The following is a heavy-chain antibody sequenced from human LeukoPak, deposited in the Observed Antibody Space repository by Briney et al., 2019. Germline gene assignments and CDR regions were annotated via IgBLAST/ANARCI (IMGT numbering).Heavy chain of an antibody. V-gene: IGHV3-9*03. J-gene: IGHJ4*02. CDR2: ISWNSVSI. CDR3: VKAQYTSSWSGFDY. CDR1: GGSITSYY. D-gene: IGHD6-13*01. Sequence: LSLTCTVSGGSITSYYWSWIRQPPGKGLEWVSGISWNSVSIGYAGSVKGRFTISRDNAKSSLYLQMNSLRDEDMALYYCVKAQYTSSWSGFDYWGQGTRVTVSS.